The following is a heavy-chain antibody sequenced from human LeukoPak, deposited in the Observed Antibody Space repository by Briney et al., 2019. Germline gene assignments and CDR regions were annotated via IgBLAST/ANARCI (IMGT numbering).Heavy chain of an antibody. CDR3: ARARAGTGDY. J-gene: IGHJ4*02. V-gene: IGHV3-11*06. CDR2: ISSSSSYT. CDR1: GLTFSDYY. Sequence: GGSLRLSCAASGLTFSDYYMSWIRQAPGKGLEWVSYISSSSSYTNYADSVKGRFTISRDNAKNSLYLQMNSLRAEDTAVYYCARARAGTGDYWGQGTLVTVSS. D-gene: IGHD6-13*01.